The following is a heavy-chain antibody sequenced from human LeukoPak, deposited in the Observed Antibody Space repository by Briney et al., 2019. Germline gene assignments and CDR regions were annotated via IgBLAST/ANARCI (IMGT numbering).Heavy chain of an antibody. CDR1: GFTFSSYA. D-gene: IGHD2-8*01. CDR2: ISYDGSNK. J-gene: IGHJ6*02. Sequence: PGRSLRLSCAASGFTFSSYAMRWVRQAPGKGLEWVAVISYDGSNKYYADSVKGRFTISRDNSKNTLYLQMNSLRAEDTAVYYCARGGACTNGVCYYYYGMDVWGQGTTVTVSS. CDR3: ARGGACTNGVCYYYYGMDV. V-gene: IGHV3-30-3*01.